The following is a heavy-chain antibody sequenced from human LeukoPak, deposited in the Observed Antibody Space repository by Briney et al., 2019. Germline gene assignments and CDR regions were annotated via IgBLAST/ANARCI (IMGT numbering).Heavy chain of an antibody. D-gene: IGHD5-24*01. CDR1: GFTFSSYA. CDR2: ITGGADYT. J-gene: IGHJ4*02. CDR3: AITGVRDFDS. V-gene: IGHV3-23*01. Sequence: GGSLRLSCAASGFTFSSYAMTWVRQAPGKGLEWVSSITGGADYTYHAASVKGRFTISRDNSKNTLFLQMSSLTADDTAVYYCAITGVRDFDSWGQGTLVTVSS.